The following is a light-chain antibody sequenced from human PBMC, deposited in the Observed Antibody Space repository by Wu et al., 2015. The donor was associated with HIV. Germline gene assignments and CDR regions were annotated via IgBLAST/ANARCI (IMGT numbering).Light chain of an antibody. V-gene: IGKV3-15*01. Sequence: EIVMTQSPATLSVSPGERATLSCRASQSVTNNLAWYQLKAGQAPRLLIYGASTRATGIPVRFSGSGSGTDFTLTISSLQPEDFATYFCQQAYSMPVGFGPGTKVDIK. CDR3: QQAYSMPVG. CDR1: QSVTNN. CDR2: GAS. J-gene: IGKJ3*01.